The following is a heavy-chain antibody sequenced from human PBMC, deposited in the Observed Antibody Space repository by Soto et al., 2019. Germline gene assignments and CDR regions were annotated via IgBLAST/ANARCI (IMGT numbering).Heavy chain of an antibody. Sequence: ASVKVSCKASGYTFKSHDINWVRQATGQGLEWMGWMNPNSGNTGYAQKFQGRVTLTRDTSISTAYMELSSLRSEDTAVYYCVRRSMDSWYVDAFDIWGQGTTVTVSS. CDR2: MNPNSGNT. CDR1: GYTFKSHD. J-gene: IGHJ3*02. CDR3: VRRSMDSWYVDAFDI. V-gene: IGHV1-8*01. D-gene: IGHD6-13*01.